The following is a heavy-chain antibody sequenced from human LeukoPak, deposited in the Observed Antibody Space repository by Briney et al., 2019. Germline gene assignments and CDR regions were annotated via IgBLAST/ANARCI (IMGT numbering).Heavy chain of an antibody. D-gene: IGHD4-17*01. V-gene: IGHV4-39*01. CDR3: ARAKPSDYGSKYYFDY. J-gene: IGHJ4*02. CDR2: IYYSGST. Sequence: PSETLSLTCTVSGGSISSSSYYWGWIRQPPGKGLEWIGSIYYSGSTYYNPSLKSRVTISVDTSKNQFSLKLSSVTAADTAVYYCARAKPSDYGSKYYFDYWGQGTLVTVSS. CDR1: GGSISSSSYY.